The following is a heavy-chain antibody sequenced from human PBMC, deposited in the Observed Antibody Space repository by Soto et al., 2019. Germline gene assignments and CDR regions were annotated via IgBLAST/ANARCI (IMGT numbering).Heavy chain of an antibody. CDR3: ARRDIVVVPAAIPITYYYGMDV. V-gene: IGHV5-10-1*01. Sequence: PGESLKISCKGSGYSFTSYWISWVRQMPGKGLEWMGRIDPSDSYTNYSPSFQGHVTISADKSISTAYLQWSSLKASDTAMYYCARRDIVVVPAAIPITYYYGMDVWGQGTTVTVSS. D-gene: IGHD2-2*02. CDR2: IDPSDSYT. J-gene: IGHJ6*02. CDR1: GYSFTSYW.